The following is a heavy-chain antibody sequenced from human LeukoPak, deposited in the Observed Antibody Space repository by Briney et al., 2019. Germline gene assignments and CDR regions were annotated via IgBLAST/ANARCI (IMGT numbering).Heavy chain of an antibody. Sequence: PSETLSLTCTVSGYSISSGYYWGWIRQPPGKGLEWIGYIYYSGSTNYNPSLKSRVTISVDTSKNQFSLKLSSVTAADTAVYYCARVYSSGWFYYFDYWGQGTLVTVSS. CDR2: IYYSGST. J-gene: IGHJ4*02. CDR3: ARVYSSGWFYYFDY. CDR1: GYSISSGYY. D-gene: IGHD6-19*01. V-gene: IGHV4-61*01.